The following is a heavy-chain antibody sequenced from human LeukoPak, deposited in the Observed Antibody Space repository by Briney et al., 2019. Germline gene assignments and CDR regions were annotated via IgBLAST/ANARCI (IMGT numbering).Heavy chain of an antibody. CDR1: GGSFSGYY. D-gene: IGHD3-9*01. CDR2: INRSGST. Sequence: SETLSLTCAVYGGSFSGYYWSWIRQPPGKGLEWIGEINRSGSTNYNPALKRRVTISVDTSNNQFSLKLSSVTAADTAVYYCARGVGNILTGYSLDYWGQGTLVTVSS. V-gene: IGHV4-34*01. J-gene: IGHJ4*02. CDR3: ARGVGNILTGYSLDY.